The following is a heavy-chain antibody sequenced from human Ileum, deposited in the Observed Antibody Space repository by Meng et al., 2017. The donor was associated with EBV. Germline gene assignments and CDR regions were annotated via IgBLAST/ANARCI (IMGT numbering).Heavy chain of an antibody. D-gene: IGHD4-17*01. CDR3: ARGRGYGDYGSLY. CDR1: GGSFSGYH. Sequence: AVLLNPSETSSRTCVGYGGSFSGYHWRWSHQPPGKGLEWIGEINHSGSTNYSPSLKSRVTISVDTSKNQFSLKLSSVTAADTAVYYCARGRGYGDYGSLYWGQGTLVTVSS. V-gene: IGHV4-34*01. CDR2: INHSGST. J-gene: IGHJ4*02.